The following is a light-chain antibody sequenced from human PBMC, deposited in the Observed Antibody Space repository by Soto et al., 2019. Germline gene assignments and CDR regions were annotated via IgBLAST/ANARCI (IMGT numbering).Light chain of an antibody. V-gene: IGKV3-15*01. Sequence: EIVMTQSPATLSVSPGERATLSCRASQSVSSNLAWYQQKPGQAPRLLIYGASTRATGIPARFSGSGSGTEFTLTISSLQSEDFAVHYCQQYNNWPYTFGQGTKVDIK. CDR1: QSVSSN. CDR3: QQYNNWPYT. J-gene: IGKJ2*01. CDR2: GAS.